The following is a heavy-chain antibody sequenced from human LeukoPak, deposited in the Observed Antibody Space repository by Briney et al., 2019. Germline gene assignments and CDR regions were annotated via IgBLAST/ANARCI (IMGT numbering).Heavy chain of an antibody. Sequence: GGSLRLSCAASGFTLSIYEMNWVRQAPGKGLEWVSYISGSGNTIYYADSVEGRFTISRDNSKKSLYLQMRSLRVKDTAVYYCAREETGNCDGFDIWGQGAMVTVSS. D-gene: IGHD1-7*01. CDR2: ISGSGNTI. J-gene: IGHJ3*02. CDR1: GFTLSIYE. CDR3: AREETGNCDGFDI. V-gene: IGHV3-48*03.